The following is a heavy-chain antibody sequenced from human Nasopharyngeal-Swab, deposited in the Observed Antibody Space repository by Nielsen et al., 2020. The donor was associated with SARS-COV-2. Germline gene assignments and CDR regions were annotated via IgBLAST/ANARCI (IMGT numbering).Heavy chain of an antibody. D-gene: IGHD2-15*01. J-gene: IGHJ4*02. CDR3: AHRLAAYSGPYFDY. CDR1: GFSLSTSGVG. V-gene: IGHV2-5*02. CDR2: IYWDDDK. Sequence: SGPTLVKPTQTLTLTCTFSGFSLSTSGVGVGWILQPPGKALEWLALIYWDDDKRYSPSLKSRLTITKDTSKNQVVLTMTNMDPVDTATYYCAHRLAAYSGPYFDYWGQGTLVTVSS.